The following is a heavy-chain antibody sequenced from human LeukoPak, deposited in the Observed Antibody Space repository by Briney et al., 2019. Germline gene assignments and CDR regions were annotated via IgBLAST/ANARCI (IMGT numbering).Heavy chain of an antibody. Sequence: ASVKVSCKASVYTFTGYYMHWVRQAPGQGLEWMGWINPNSGGTNYAQKFQGRVTMTRDTSISTAYMELSRLRSDDTAVYYCARVPAYSSSWYDVWGKGTTVTVSS. J-gene: IGHJ6*04. V-gene: IGHV1-2*02. CDR1: VYTFTGYY. D-gene: IGHD6-13*01. CDR2: INPNSGGT. CDR3: ARVPAYSSSWYDV.